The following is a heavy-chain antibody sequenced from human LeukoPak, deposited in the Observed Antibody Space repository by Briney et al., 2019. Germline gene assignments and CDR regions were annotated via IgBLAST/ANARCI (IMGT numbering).Heavy chain of an antibody. Sequence: GGSLRLSCSASGFTFDNYAMTWVRQAPGKGLEWVSGISGSGGSTYYADSVKGRFTISRDNSKNTLYLQMNSLRAEDTAVYYCAKDLWDIVVVPAAILVYWGQGTLVTVSS. J-gene: IGHJ4*02. CDR2: ISGSGGST. D-gene: IGHD2-2*01. CDR1: GFTFDNYA. V-gene: IGHV3-23*01. CDR3: AKDLWDIVVVPAAILVY.